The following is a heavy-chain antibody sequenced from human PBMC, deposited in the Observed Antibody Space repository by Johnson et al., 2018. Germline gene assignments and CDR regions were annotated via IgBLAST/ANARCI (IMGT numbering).Heavy chain of an antibody. CDR1: GFTFGDNA. D-gene: IGHD1-26*01. Sequence: VQLQESGGGLVEPGRSLRLSCTASGFTFGDNAMTWFRQAPGKGLEWVGFIRSRADGGTPEYAASVKGRFTISRDDYRSIAYLQMNSLKTEDTAVYYCSKAGVWGGPTVRLEDWGQGTQVTVSS. CDR2: IRSRADGGTP. CDR3: SKAGVWGGPTVRLED. V-gene: IGHV3-49*03. J-gene: IGHJ4*02.